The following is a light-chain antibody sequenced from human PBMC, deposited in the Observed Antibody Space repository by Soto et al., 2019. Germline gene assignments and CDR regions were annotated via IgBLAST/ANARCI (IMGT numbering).Light chain of an antibody. CDR2: GAS. CDR1: QGINNY. CDR3: LQNNRYPWT. J-gene: IGKJ1*01. Sequence: DIQMTQSPSAMSASVGDRVTITCRASQGINNYLAWFQQRPGKVPQRLIYGASSWQSGVPSRFSGSGSGTEFTLTISSLQPEDSATYYCLQNNRYPWTFGQGTKVDI. V-gene: IGKV1-17*03.